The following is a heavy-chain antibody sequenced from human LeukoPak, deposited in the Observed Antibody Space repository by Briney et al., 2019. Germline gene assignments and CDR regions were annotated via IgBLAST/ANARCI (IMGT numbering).Heavy chain of an antibody. CDR2: MNADGSTI. CDR3: VRGTSNWYGADF. D-gene: IGHD6-13*01. J-gene: IGHJ4*02. Sequence: GGSLRLSCAASGFTFSSYWMHWVRQPPGKGLVWVSYMNADGSTIAHADSVRGRFTMSRDNANNILHLQMNSLTDEDTGVYFCVRGTSNWYGADFWGRGTLVTVSS. V-gene: IGHV3-74*01. CDR1: GFTFSSYW.